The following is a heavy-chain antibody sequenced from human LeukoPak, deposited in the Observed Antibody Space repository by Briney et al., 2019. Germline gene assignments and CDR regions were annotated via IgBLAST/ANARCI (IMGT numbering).Heavy chain of an antibody. Sequence: ASVNVSCKASGGTFSSYAISWVRQAPGQGLEWMGGIIPIFGTANYAQKFQGRVTITADESTSTAYMELSSLRSEDTAVYYCARMVTLGNFDYWGQGTLVTVSS. CDR3: ARMVTLGNFDY. CDR2: IIPIFGTA. J-gene: IGHJ4*02. CDR1: GGTFSSYA. D-gene: IGHD5-18*01. V-gene: IGHV1-69*13.